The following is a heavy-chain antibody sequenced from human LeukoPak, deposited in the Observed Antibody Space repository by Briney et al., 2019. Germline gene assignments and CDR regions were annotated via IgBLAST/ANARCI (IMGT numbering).Heavy chain of an antibody. Sequence: PSETLSLTCAVSGGSISSGGYSWSWIRQPPGKGLEWIGYIYHSGSTYYYPSLKSRVTISVDRSKNQFSLKLSSVTAADTAVYYCARAERGYYGSGSLFEFDYWGQGTLVTVSS. CDR2: IYHSGST. J-gene: IGHJ4*02. CDR1: GGSISSGGYS. D-gene: IGHD3-10*01. V-gene: IGHV4-30-2*01. CDR3: ARAERGYYGSGSLFEFDY.